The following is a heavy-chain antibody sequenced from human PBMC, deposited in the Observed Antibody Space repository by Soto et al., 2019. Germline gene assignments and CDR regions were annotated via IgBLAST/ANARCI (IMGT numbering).Heavy chain of an antibody. D-gene: IGHD5-18*01. CDR3: ARRPAMADLGAFDI. V-gene: IGHV4-39*01. Sequence: SETLSLTCTVSGGSISSSSYYWGWIRQPPGKGLEWIGSIYYSGSTYYNPSLKTRVTISVDTSKNQFSLKLSSVTAADTAVYYCARRPAMADLGAFDIWGQGTMVTVSS. CDR1: GGSISSSSYY. CDR2: IYYSGST. J-gene: IGHJ3*02.